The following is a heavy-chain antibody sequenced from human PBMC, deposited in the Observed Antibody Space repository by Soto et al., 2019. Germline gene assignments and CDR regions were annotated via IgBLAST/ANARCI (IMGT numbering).Heavy chain of an antibody. J-gene: IGHJ4*02. CDR3: ARGSDYYDSSGSNYFDY. CDR2: IYYSGST. V-gene: IGHV4-31*03. Sequence: SSETLSLTCTVSGGSISSGGYYWSWIRQHPGKGLEWIGYIYYSGSTYYNTSLKSRVTISVDTSKNQFSLKLSSVTAADTAVYYCARGSDYYDSSGSNYFDYWGQGTLVTVSS. CDR1: GGSISSGGYY. D-gene: IGHD3-22*01.